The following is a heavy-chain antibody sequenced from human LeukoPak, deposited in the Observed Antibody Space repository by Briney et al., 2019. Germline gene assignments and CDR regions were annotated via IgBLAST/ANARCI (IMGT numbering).Heavy chain of an antibody. CDR3: ARQRLITDAFDI. CDR1: GYTSTSYY. Sequence: ASVKVSCKASGYTSTSYYMHWVRQAPGQGLEWMGMINPFDGSTTYAQKFQGRVIMTRDMSTSTVYMVLSSLRSEDTAIYYCARQRLITDAFDIWGQGTMVPVSS. J-gene: IGHJ3*02. D-gene: IGHD3-16*01. V-gene: IGHV1-46*01. CDR2: INPFDGST.